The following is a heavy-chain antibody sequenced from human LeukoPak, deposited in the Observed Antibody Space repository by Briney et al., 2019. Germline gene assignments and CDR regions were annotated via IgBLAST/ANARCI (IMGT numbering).Heavy chain of an antibody. V-gene: IGHV3-30*18. CDR3: AKELLGAFDI. D-gene: IGHD2-15*01. CDR2: ISYDGSDE. Sequence: GGALRLSCAASGFTFSSYGGHWGCEAPGKGREWGALISYDGSDEHYAESVKGAFTISRDNSKNPLYLQMNSLRAEDTAVYYCAKELLGAFDIWGQGTMVTVSS. J-gene: IGHJ3*02. CDR1: GFTFSSYG.